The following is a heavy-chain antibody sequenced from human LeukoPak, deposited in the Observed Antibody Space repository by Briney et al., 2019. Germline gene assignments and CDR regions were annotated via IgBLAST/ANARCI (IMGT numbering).Heavy chain of an antibody. Sequence: GGSLRLSCAASGFTFSNARMNWVRQAPGKGLEWVGRIKTKTDDGATDYSAPVKARFTISRDDSKTTLYLQMNGLKTEDTAIYYCTTYVGATAYWGQGTLVAVSS. CDR1: GFTFSNAR. CDR2: IKTKTDDGAT. V-gene: IGHV3-15*01. CDR3: TTYVGATAY. J-gene: IGHJ4*02. D-gene: IGHD1-26*01.